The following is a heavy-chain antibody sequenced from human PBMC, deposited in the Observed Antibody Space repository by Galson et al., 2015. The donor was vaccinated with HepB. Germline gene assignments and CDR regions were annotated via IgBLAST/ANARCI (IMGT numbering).Heavy chain of an antibody. V-gene: IGHV4-4*02. CDR3: ARNGYYSLDY. CDR1: GASIIGTGW. CDR2: VYHSGST. D-gene: IGHD2-21*01. Sequence: SETLSLTCAVSGASIIGTGWWSWVRQPPGKGLEWIGEVYHSGSTNYNPSLKSRVSISVDKSRNQFSLRLTSLTAADTAVYYCARNGYYSLDYWGQGTLVTVSS. J-gene: IGHJ4*02.